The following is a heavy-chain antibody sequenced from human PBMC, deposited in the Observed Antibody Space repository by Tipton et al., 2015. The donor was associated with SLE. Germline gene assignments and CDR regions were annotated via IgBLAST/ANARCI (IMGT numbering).Heavy chain of an antibody. CDR2: IYTSGST. D-gene: IGHD6-13*01. CDR1: GGSISSGSYY. Sequence: LRLSCTVSGGSISSGSYYWSWIRQPAGKGLEWIGRIYTSGSTNYNPSLKSRVTISVDTSKNQFSLRLSSVTAADTAVYYCARAIAYQQLAPMDVWGKGTTVTVSS. CDR3: ARAIAYQQLAPMDV. V-gene: IGHV4-61*02. J-gene: IGHJ6*03.